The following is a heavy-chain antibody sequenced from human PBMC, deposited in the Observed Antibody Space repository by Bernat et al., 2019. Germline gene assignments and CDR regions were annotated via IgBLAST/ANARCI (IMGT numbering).Heavy chain of an antibody. J-gene: IGHJ2*01. CDR1: GFTFSSYA. Sequence: QVQLVESGGGVVQPGRSLRLSCAASGFTFSSYAMHWVRQAPGKGLEWVAVISYDGSNKYYADSVKGRFTISRDNSKNTLYLQMNSLRAEDTAVYYCARDFVGAADTVFDLWGRGTLVTVSS. CDR3: ARDFVGAADTVFDL. CDR2: ISYDGSNK. V-gene: IGHV3-30-3*01.